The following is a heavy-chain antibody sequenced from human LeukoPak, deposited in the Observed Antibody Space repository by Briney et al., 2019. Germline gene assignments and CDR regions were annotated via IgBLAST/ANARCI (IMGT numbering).Heavy chain of an antibody. CDR2: IYYSGST. J-gene: IGHJ3*02. V-gene: IGHV4-59*01. D-gene: IGHD5-18*01. Sequence: PSETLSLTCTVSGGSISSYYWSWIRQPPGKGLEWIGYIYYSGSTNYNPSLKSRVTISVDTSKNQFSLKLSSVTAADTAVYYCARAGYSYGDDAFDIWGQGTMVTVSS. CDR1: GGSISSYY. CDR3: ARAGYSYGDDAFDI.